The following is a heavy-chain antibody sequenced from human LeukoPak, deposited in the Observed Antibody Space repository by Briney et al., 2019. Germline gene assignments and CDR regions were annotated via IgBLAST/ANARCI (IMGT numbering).Heavy chain of an antibody. J-gene: IGHJ5*02. D-gene: IGHD3-3*01. CDR3: AKRRGYDFWSGYYNWFDP. V-gene: IGHV3-23*01. CDR2: ISGGGHST. Sequence: GGSLRLSCSASGFTFSSFGMSWVRQAPGKGPEWVSAISGGGHSTYYADSVKGRFTISRDNSKSTLYLQMNSLRAEDTAVYYCAKRRGYDFWSGYYNWFDPWGQGTLVTVSS. CDR1: GFTFSSFG.